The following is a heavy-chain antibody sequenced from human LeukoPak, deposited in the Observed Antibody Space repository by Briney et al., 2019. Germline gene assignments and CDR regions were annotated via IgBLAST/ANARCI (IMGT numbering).Heavy chain of an antibody. CDR3: ASYSSSWSKFDY. CDR1: GFTFSSYS. CDR2: ISSSSSYI. V-gene: IGHV3-21*01. D-gene: IGHD6-13*01. J-gene: IGHJ4*02. Sequence: PGGSLRLSCAASGFTFSSYSMNWVRQAPGKGLEWVSSISSSSSYIYYADSVKGRFTISRDNAKNSLYLQMNSLRAEDTAVYYCASYSSSWSKFDYWGQGTLVTVSS.